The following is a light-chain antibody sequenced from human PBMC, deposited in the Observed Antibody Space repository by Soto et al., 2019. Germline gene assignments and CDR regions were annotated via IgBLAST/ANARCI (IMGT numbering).Light chain of an antibody. CDR1: QRINTY. CDR2: DAS. Sequence: TQSPATLSLSPGEGATLSCRASQRINTYLAWYQQKPGQAPRLLIYDASKRATGIPARCSGRGSGTNFTLTSSSLDPDDVAFYCWQHRRSWQVTFGQGTRLEIK. CDR3: QHRRSWQVT. J-gene: IGKJ5*01. V-gene: IGKV3D-11*01.